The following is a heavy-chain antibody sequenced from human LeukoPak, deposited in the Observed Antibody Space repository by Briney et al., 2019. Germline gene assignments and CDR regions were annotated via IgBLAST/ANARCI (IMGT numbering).Heavy chain of an antibody. D-gene: IGHD3-10*01. J-gene: IGHJ4*02. Sequence: PGGSLRLSCAASGFTFSSYGMHWVRQAPGKGLEWVAVISYDGSNKYYADSVKGRFVISRDNSKNTLYLQMNSLRAEDTAVYYCARDNHYYGSGSYDYWGQGTLVTVSS. CDR2: ISYDGSNK. V-gene: IGHV3-30*03. CDR3: ARDNHYYGSGSYDY. CDR1: GFTFSSYG.